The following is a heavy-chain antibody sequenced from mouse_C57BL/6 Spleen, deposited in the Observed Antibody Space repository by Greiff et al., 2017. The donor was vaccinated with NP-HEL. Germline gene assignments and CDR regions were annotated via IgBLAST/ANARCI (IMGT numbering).Heavy chain of an antibody. CDR2: INPNNGGT. Sequence: VQLQQSGPELVKPGASVKISCKASGYTFTDYYMNWVKQSHGKSLEWIGDINPNNGGTSYNQKFKGKATLTVDKSSSTAYMELRSLTSEDSAVYYCARLGTGTGWYFDVWGTGTTVTVSS. V-gene: IGHV1-26*01. D-gene: IGHD4-1*01. CDR3: ARLGTGTGWYFDV. J-gene: IGHJ1*03. CDR1: GYTFTDYY.